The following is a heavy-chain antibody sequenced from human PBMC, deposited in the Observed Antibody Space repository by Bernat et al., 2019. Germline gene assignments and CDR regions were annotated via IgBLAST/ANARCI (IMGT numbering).Heavy chain of an antibody. CDR1: GFTFTNYA. D-gene: IGHD2-2*01. CDR3: ARVVGIPSEYHAWFDP. Sequence: VQVLESGGGLVQPGGSLRLSCAPFGFTFTNYAMSWVRQAPGKGLEWVSGISGSGDTTYYADSVKGRFTISRDNSKTTLYLQLSSLRAEDTAVYYCARVVGIPSEYHAWFDPWGQGTLVTVSS. J-gene: IGHJ5*02. CDR2: ISGSGDTT. V-gene: IGHV3-23*01.